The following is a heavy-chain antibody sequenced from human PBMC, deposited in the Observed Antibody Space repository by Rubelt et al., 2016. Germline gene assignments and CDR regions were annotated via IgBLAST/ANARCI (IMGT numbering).Heavy chain of an antibody. D-gene: IGHD3-16*01. J-gene: IGHJ4*02. CDR3: ARRLMPSYYFAY. V-gene: IGHV4-34*01. CDR2: INHSGST. CDR1: GGSFSGYY. Sequence: QVQLQQWGAGLLKPSETLSLTCAVYGGSFSGYYWSWIRQPPGKGLEWIGEINHSGSTNYNPSLKSRVAISVDTSKNQFTLKLRSVTAADTALYYCARRLMPSYYFAYWGQGMLVTVSS.